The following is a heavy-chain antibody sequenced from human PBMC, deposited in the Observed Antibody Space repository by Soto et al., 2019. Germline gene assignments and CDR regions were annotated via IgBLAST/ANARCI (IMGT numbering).Heavy chain of an antibody. CDR3: AKGPSYSGAYFPFGY. D-gene: IGHD1-26*01. CDR1: GFIFSSYG. J-gene: IGHJ4*02. V-gene: IGHV3-23*01. Sequence: VRLSCAASGFIFSSYGMSWVRQSPGKGLEWVSSISGSGGSTYYADSVKGRFTISRDNSKSTLYLQMSSLRAEDTAVYSCAKGPSYSGAYFPFGYWGQGTLVTVSS. CDR2: ISGSGGST.